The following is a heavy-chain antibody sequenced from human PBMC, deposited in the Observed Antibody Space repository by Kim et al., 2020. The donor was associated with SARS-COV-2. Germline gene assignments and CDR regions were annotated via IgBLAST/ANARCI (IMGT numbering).Heavy chain of an antibody. D-gene: IGHD3-22*01. V-gene: IGHV1-2*06. CDR1: GYTFTGYY. Sequence: ASVKVSCKASGYTFTGYYMHWVRQAPGQGLEWMGRINPNSGGTNYAQKLQGRVTMTRDTSISTAYMELSRLRSDDTAVYYCARDSTPAGYDSSGYYYGFLAEYFQHWGQGTLVTVSS. J-gene: IGHJ1*01. CDR3: ARDSTPAGYDSSGYYYGFLAEYFQH. CDR2: INPNSGGT.